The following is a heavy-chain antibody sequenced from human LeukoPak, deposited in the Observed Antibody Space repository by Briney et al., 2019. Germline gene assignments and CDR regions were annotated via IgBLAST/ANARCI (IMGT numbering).Heavy chain of an antibody. J-gene: IGHJ4*02. CDR2: ISAYNGNT. V-gene: IGHV1-18*01. D-gene: IGHD1-26*01. CDR3: ATGSGSPRVFDY. Sequence: ASVKVSCKASGYTFTSYAMNWVRQAPGQGLEWMGWISAYNGNTNYAQKLQGRVTMTTDTSTSTAYMELRSLRSEDTAVYYCATGSGSPRVFDYWGQGTLVTVSS. CDR1: GYTFTSYA.